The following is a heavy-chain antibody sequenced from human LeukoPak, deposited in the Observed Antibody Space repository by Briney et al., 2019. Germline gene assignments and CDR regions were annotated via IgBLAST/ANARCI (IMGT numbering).Heavy chain of an antibody. Sequence: ASVKVSCKASGGTFSSYAISWVRQAPGQGHEWMGGIIPIFGTANYAQMFQGRVAMTEDANTETAYLELSSLTSDDTAVYYCEAARFDRLYHWGQGTLVTVSS. J-gene: IGHJ4*02. CDR2: IIPIFGTA. V-gene: IGHV1-69*13. D-gene: IGHD3-9*01. CDR3: EAARFDRLYH. CDR1: GGTFSSYA.